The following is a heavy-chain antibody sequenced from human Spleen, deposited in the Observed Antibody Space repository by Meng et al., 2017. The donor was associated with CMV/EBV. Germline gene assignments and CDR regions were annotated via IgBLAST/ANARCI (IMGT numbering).Heavy chain of an antibody. Sequence: SETLSLTCAVYGGSFSGYYWSWIRQPPGKGLEWIGEINHSGSTNYNPSLKSRVTILVDTSKNQFSLKLSSVTAADTAVYYCARVDCSGGGCYLGGYWGQGALVTVSS. D-gene: IGHD2-15*01. J-gene: IGHJ4*02. V-gene: IGHV4-34*01. CDR2: INHSGST. CDR1: GGSFSGYY. CDR3: ARVDCSGGGCYLGGY.